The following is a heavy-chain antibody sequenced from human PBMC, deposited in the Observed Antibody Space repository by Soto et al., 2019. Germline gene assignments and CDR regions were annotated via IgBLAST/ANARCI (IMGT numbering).Heavy chain of an antibody. CDR1: GFTFSSYD. CDR3: ARVGVGRGMGDAFDI. Sequence: PGGSLRLSCAASGFTFSSYDMHWVRQATGKGLEWVSAIGTAGDTYYPGSVKGRFTISRENAKNSLYLQMNSLRAGDTAVYCCARVGVGRGMGDAFDIWGQGTMVTVSS. J-gene: IGHJ3*02. CDR2: IGTAGDT. D-gene: IGHD3-16*01. V-gene: IGHV3-13*01.